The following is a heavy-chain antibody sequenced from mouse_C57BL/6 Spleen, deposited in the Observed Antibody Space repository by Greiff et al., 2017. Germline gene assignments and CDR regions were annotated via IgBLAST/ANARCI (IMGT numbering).Heavy chain of an antibody. CDR2: IDPNSGGT. J-gene: IGHJ4*01. Sequence: QVQLQQPGAELVKPGASVKLSCKASGYTFTSYWMHWVKQRPGRGLEWIGRIDPNSGGTKYNEKFKSKATLSVDNPSSTAYMQLNSLTSEDSAVYFCARYYKCYYYAMDYWGQGTSVTVSS. D-gene: IGHD1-1*01. CDR1: GYTFTSYW. CDR3: ARYYKCYYYAMDY. V-gene: IGHV1-62-3*01.